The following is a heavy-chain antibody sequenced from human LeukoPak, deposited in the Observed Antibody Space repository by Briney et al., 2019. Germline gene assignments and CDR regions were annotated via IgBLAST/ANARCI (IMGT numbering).Heavy chain of an antibody. D-gene: IGHD3-10*01. CDR2: IYHSGST. CDR1: GYSISSGYY. CDR3: ARGIRDYYGSGTRWFDP. V-gene: IGHV4-38-2*02. Sequence: PETLSLTCTVSGYSISSGYYWGWIRQPPGKGLEWIGSIYHSGSTNYNPSLKSRVTISVDTSKNQFSLKLSSVTAADTAVYYCARGIRDYYGSGTRWFDPWGQGTLVTVSS. J-gene: IGHJ5*02.